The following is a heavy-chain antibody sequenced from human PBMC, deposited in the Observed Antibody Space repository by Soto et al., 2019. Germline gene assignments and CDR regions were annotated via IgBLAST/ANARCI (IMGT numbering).Heavy chain of an antibody. CDR2: INSDGSST. CDR1: GFTFSSYW. J-gene: IGHJ4*02. D-gene: IGHD3-10*01. Sequence: EVQLVESGGGLVQPGGSLRLSCAASGFTFSSYWMHWVRQAPGKGLVWVSRINSDGSSTNCADSVKGRFSISRDNAKNTLYLQINSLRAEDTAVYYCAGNDGSGSYMDNWGQGTLVTVSS. CDR3: AGNDGSGSYMDN. V-gene: IGHV3-74*01.